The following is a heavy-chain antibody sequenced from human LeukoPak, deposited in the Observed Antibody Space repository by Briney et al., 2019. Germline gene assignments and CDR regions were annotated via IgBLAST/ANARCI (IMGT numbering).Heavy chain of an antibody. CDR3: AGTRATDSYFAY. J-gene: IGHJ4*02. V-gene: IGHV4-31*03. D-gene: IGHD3/OR15-3a*01. CDR2: IYYSGST. Sequence: PSQTLSLTCTVSGGSISSGGYYWSWIRQHPGKGLEWIGYIYYSGSTYYNPSLKSRVTISVDTSKNQFSLKLCSVTAADTAVYYCAGTRATDSYFAYWGQGTLVTVSS. CDR1: GGSISSGGYY.